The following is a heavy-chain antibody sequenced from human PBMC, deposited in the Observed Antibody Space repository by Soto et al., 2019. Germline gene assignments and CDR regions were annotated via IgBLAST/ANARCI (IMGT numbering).Heavy chain of an antibody. CDR3: ARGGDTAMVYHGMDV. J-gene: IGHJ6*02. V-gene: IGHV1-2*02. D-gene: IGHD5-18*01. Sequence: ASVKVSCKASGYSFTGYFTQWVRQAPGQGLEWMGWINLNSGGTNYAQKFQGRVAMTRDTSISTAYMELSRLRSDGTAVYYCARGGDTAMVYHGMDVWGQGTTVTVSS. CDR1: GYSFTGYF. CDR2: INLNSGGT.